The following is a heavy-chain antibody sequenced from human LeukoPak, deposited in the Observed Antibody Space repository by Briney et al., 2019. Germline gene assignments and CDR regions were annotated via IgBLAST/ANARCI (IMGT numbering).Heavy chain of an antibody. CDR1: VGSISSSSYY. CDR2: IYYSGST. Sequence: ETSETLSLTCTVSVGSISSSSYYWGWIRQPPGKGLEWIGRIYYSGSTYYNPSLQSRVTISVETSKNQFSLKLSSVTAADTAVYYCARLFLGLGYGDSYAFDIWGQGTMVTVSS. J-gene: IGHJ3*02. D-gene: IGHD4-17*01. CDR3: ARLFLGLGYGDSYAFDI. V-gene: IGHV4-39*01.